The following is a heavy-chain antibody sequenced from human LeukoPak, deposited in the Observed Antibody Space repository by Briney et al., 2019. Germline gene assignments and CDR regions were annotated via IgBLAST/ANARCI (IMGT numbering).Heavy chain of an antibody. CDR1: GFTFSNYA. D-gene: IGHD2-15*01. J-gene: IGHJ4*02. CDR3: VRDRGFCSGTSCYGEFDY. CDR2: ISYDGSNK. V-gene: IGHV3-30-3*01. Sequence: GGSLRLSCAASGFTFSNYAMHWVRQAPGKGLEWVAVISYDGSNKYYADSVRGRFTISRDNSKNMEYLQMNSLRAEDTAVYYCVRDRGFCSGTSCYGEFDYWGQGTLVTVSS.